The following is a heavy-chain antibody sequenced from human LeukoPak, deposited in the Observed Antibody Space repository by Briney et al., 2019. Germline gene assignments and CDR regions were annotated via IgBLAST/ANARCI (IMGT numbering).Heavy chain of an antibody. Sequence: SQTLSLTCTVSGGSISSGGYYWSWIRQHPGKGLEWIGYIYYSGSTYYNPSLKSRVTISVDTSKNQFSLKLSSVTAADTAVYYCARWTPGEFYFDYWGQGTLVTVSS. D-gene: IGHD3-10*01. CDR1: GGSISSGGYY. CDR2: IYYSGST. J-gene: IGHJ4*02. V-gene: IGHV4-31*03. CDR3: ARWTPGEFYFDY.